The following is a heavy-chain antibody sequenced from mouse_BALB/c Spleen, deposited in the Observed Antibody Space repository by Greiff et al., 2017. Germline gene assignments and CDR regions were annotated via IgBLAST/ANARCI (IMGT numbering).Heavy chain of an antibody. V-gene: IGHV14-3*02. CDR2: IDPANGNT. Sequence: VQLQQSGAELVKPGASVKLSCTASGFYIKDTYMHWVKQRPEQGLEWIGRIDPANGNTKYDPKFQGKATITADTSSNTAYLQLSSLTSEDTAVYYCARKRDFDYWGQGTTLTVSS. CDR1: GFYIKDTY. J-gene: IGHJ2*01. CDR3: ARKRDFDY.